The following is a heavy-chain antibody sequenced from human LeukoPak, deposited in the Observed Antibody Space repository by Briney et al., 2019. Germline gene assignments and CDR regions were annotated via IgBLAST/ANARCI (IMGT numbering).Heavy chain of an antibody. V-gene: IGHV5-51*01. J-gene: IGHJ4*02. Sequence: MTGESLKISCKGSGYSFTIYWIGWVRQMPGKGLEWMGIIYPGDSDTRYSPSFQGQITISADRSINTAYLQWSSLKAPDTAIYYCARRLKNSNGWTFDYWGQGTLVTVSS. D-gene: IGHD6-19*01. CDR1: GYSFTIYW. CDR2: IYPGDSDT. CDR3: ARRLKNSNGWTFDY.